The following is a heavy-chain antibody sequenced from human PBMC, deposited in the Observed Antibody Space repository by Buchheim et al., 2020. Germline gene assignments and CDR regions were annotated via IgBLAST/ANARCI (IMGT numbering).Heavy chain of an antibody. V-gene: IGHV1-8*01. CDR3: ARVRAGFVGFGDPNQSGGDYYYGMDV. CDR2: MNPNSGNT. D-gene: IGHD3-10*01. CDR1: GYTFTSYD. Sequence: QVQLVQSGAEVKKPGASVKVSCKASGYTFTSYDINWVRQATGQGLEWMGWMNPNSGNTGYAQKFQGRVTMTRNTSISTAYMELSSLRSEDTAVYYCARVRAGFVGFGDPNQSGGDYYYGMDVWGQGTT. J-gene: IGHJ6*02.